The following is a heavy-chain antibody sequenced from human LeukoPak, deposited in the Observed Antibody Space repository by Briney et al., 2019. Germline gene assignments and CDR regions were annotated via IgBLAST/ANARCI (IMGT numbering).Heavy chain of an antibody. D-gene: IGHD6-13*01. J-gene: IGHJ3*02. CDR3: ATDRQSRKGGYSSSWTYHDAFDI. CDR1: GYTFTSYG. CDR2: IRVYNGDT. Sequence: ASVKVSCKASGYTFTSYGISWVRQAPGQGLEWMGWIRVYNGDTNYAQKLQGRVTMTTDTSTSTAYMELSSLRSEDTAVYYCATDRQSRKGGYSSSWTYHDAFDIWGQGTMVTVSS. V-gene: IGHV1-18*01.